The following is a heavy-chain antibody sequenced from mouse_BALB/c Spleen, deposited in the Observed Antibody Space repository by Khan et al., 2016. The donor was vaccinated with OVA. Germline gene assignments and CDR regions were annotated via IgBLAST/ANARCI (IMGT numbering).Heavy chain of an antibody. CDR2: IKYSGST. D-gene: IGHD1-1*01. CDR1: GYAITSDYA. V-gene: IGHV3-2*02. CDR3: ARSGTISTVVVTDFDF. J-gene: IGHJ2*01. Sequence: EVQLQESGPGLVKPSQSLSLTCTVTGYAITSDYAWNWIRQFPGNKLEWMGYIKYSGSTSYNPSLKSRISTTRDTSKNQFFLQLKSVTSEDTATYYCARSGTISTVVVTDFDFWGQCTTLTVSS.